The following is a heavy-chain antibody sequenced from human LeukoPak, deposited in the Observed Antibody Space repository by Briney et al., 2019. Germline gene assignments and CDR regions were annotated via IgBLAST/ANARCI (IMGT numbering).Heavy chain of an antibody. Sequence: SETLSLTCAVYGGSFSGCYWSWIRQPPGKGLEWIGEINHSGSTNYNPSLKSRVTISVDTSKNQFSLKLSSVTAADTAVYYCARTPVQYYDILTGYLKPGYFDYWGQGTLVTVSS. J-gene: IGHJ4*02. D-gene: IGHD3-9*01. CDR1: GGSFSGCY. V-gene: IGHV4-34*01. CDR2: INHSGST. CDR3: ARTPVQYYDILTGYLKPGYFDY.